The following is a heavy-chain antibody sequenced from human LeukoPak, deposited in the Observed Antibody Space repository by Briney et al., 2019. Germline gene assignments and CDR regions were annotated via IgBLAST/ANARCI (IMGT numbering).Heavy chain of an antibody. D-gene: IGHD2-15*01. CDR2: NYYSGST. J-gene: IGHJ4*02. V-gene: IGHV4-39*01. Sequence: SETLSLTCTVSGGAISSSRYYWGSIRQPPGKRRGWNGGNYYSGSTYYNPSLKSRVTISVDTSKNQFSLELSTVTAADTAGYYCARHVAGLFDYSGEGTLVTVYS. CDR1: GGAISSSRYY. CDR3: ARHVAGLFDY.